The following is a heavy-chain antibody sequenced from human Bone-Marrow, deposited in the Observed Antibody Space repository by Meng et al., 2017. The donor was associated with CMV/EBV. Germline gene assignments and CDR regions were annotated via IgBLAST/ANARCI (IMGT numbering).Heavy chain of an antibody. V-gene: IGHV4-39*07. D-gene: IGHD6-19*01. CDR1: GGSISSSSYY. CDR3: ARGRVAVAGIAPNFDY. CDR2: IYYSGST. Sequence: SETLSLTCTVSGGSISSSSYYWGWIRQPPGKGLEWIGSIYYSGSTYYNPSLKSRVTISVDTSKNQFSLKLSSVTAADTAVYYCARGRVAVAGIAPNFDYWGQGTLVTVSS. J-gene: IGHJ4*02.